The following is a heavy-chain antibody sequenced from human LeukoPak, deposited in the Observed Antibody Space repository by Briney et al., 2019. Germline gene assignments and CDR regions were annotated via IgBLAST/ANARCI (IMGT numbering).Heavy chain of an antibody. Sequence: GGSLRLSCAASGFTFSSYGMHWVRQAPGKGLEWVAFIRYDGSNKYYADSVKGRFTISRDSSKNTLYLQMNSLRAEDTAVYYCANPSGTTTGFDYWGQGTLVTVSS. V-gene: IGHV3-30*02. J-gene: IGHJ4*02. CDR3: ANPSGTTTGFDY. CDR2: IRYDGSNK. D-gene: IGHD1-7*01. CDR1: GFTFSSYG.